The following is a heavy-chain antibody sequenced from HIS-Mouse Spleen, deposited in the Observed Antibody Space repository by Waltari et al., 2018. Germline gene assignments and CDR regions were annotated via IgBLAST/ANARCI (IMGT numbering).Heavy chain of an antibody. Sequence: EVQLVESGGGLVQPGGSLRLSCAASGFTVSSNYMSWVRQAPGEGLEWVSVIYSGGSTYYAYSVKGRFTISRDNSNTLYLQMNSLRAEDTAVYYCARISSGWYYIDYWGQGTLVTVSS. CDR1: GFTVSSNY. D-gene: IGHD6-19*01. V-gene: IGHV3-66*01. CDR3: ARISSGWYYIDY. CDR2: IYSGGST. J-gene: IGHJ4*02.